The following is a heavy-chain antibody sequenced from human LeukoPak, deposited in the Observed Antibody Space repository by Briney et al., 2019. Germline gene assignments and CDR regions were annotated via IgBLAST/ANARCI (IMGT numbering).Heavy chain of an antibody. CDR3: ARDKQLAHYYYYGMDV. D-gene: IGHD6-6*01. J-gene: IGHJ6*02. CDR1: GFTFSSYA. V-gene: IGHV3-74*01. Sequence: GGSLRLSCAASGFTFSSYAMHWVRQAPGKGLVWVSRINSDGSSTSYADSVKGRFTISRDNAKNTLYLQMNSLRAEDTAVYYCARDKQLAHYYYYGMDVWGQGTTVAVPS. CDR2: INSDGSST.